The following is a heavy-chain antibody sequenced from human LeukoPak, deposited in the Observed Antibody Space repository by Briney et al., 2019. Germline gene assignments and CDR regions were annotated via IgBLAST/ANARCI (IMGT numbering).Heavy chain of an antibody. J-gene: IGHJ4*02. D-gene: IGHD5-24*01. V-gene: IGHV3-23*01. CDR1: GFTSGVYA. Sequence: GGSLRLSCVASGFTSGVYAMSWVRQAPGKGLEWVSAFSGGGDSFYADSVRGRFSVSADKSKNILYLQMNSLRVEDTAVYCCGKEGERHFDLQYWGQGTPVTVSS. CDR2: FSGGGDS. CDR3: GKEGERHFDLQY.